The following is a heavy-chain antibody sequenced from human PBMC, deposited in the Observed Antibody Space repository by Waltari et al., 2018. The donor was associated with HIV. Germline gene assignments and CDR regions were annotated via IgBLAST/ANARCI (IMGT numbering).Heavy chain of an antibody. V-gene: IGHV4-34*01. Sequence: QVQLQQWGAGLLKPSETLSLTCAIYGGSFDEYYWAWIRQTPEQGLEGLGDSNNIGNTTYNPSLKSRVTVSRDTSKNQFSLNLRSVTAADTAVYYCARTYKRITLFEIIRELSWFDPWGQGTLVTVSS. CDR3: ARTYKRITLFEIIRELSWFDP. CDR1: GGSFDEYY. CDR2: SNNIGNT. D-gene: IGHD1-7*01. J-gene: IGHJ5*02.